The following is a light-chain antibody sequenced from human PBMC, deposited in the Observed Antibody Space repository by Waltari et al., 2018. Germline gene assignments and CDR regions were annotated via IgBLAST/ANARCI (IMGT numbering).Light chain of an antibody. CDR1: QTVSSS. V-gene: IGKV3-11*01. Sequence: IVFTQSLAILLFFRVEGATLSCSASQTVSSSLAWYQQKPGQAPRLLIYDASNSATGIPAMFSGSESGTDCTLTISSLEPEDFAVYYCQQRNNWPPEYTFGQGPKLEIK. CDR3: QQRNNWPPEYT. J-gene: IGKJ2*01. CDR2: DAS.